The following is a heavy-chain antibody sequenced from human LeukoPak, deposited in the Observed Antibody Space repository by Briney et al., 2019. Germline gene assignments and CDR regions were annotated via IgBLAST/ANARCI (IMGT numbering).Heavy chain of an antibody. CDR3: AREEVGATGYYGTDV. Sequence: PSETLSLTCTVSGGSISSYYWSWIRQPPGKGLEWIGYIYYSGSTNYNPSLKSRVTISVDTSKNQFSLKLSSVTAADTAVYYCAREEVGATGYYGTDVWGQGTTVTVSS. D-gene: IGHD1-26*01. CDR2: IYYSGST. V-gene: IGHV4-59*01. CDR1: GGSISSYY. J-gene: IGHJ6*02.